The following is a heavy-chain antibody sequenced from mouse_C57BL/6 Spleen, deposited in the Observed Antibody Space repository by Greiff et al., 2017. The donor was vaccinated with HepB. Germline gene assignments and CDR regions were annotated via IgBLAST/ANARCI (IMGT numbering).Heavy chain of an antibody. Sequence: EVKLVESGAELVRPGASVKLSCTASGFNIKDDYMHWVKQRPEQGLEWIGWIDPENGDTEYASKFQGKATITADTSSNTAYLQLSSLTSEDTAVYYCTTGPYDYGDYWGQGTTLTVSS. CDR3: TTGPYDYGDY. D-gene: IGHD2-4*01. CDR2: IDPENGDT. CDR1: GFNIKDDY. V-gene: IGHV14-4*01. J-gene: IGHJ2*01.